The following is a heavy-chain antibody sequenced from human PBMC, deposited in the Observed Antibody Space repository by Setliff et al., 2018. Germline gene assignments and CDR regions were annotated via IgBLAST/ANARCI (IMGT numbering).Heavy chain of an antibody. V-gene: IGHV3-11*04. J-gene: IGHJ4*02. CDR1: GFTFSDYY. CDR2: ISSSGSTI. Sequence: GESLKISCAASGFTFSDYYMSWIRQAPGKGLEWVSYISSSGSTIYYADSVKGRFTISRDNAKNSLYLQMNSLRAEDTAVYYCARDQGIGLSGSYSFFDYWGQGTLVTVSS. D-gene: IGHD3-3*01. CDR3: ARDQGIGLSGSYSFFDY.